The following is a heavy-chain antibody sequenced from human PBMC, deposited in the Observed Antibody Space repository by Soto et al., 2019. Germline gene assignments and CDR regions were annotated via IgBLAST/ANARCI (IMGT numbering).Heavy chain of an antibody. CDR2: FNGYNGKI. CDR3: ARTRANGYFDF. D-gene: IGHD3-22*01. CDR1: GYRFFDYG. J-gene: IGHJ4*02. Sequence: ASVNVSCKASGYRFFDYGISWVRQAPAQGLEWMGWFNGYNGKINYAQKFQGRVTLTTDTSTSTVYMELRSLRSDDMAVYYCARTRANGYFDFWGQGTVVTVSS. V-gene: IGHV1-18*03.